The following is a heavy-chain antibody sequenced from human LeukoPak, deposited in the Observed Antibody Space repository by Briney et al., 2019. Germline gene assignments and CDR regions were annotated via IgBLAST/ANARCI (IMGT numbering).Heavy chain of an antibody. J-gene: IGHJ4*02. V-gene: IGHV4-34*01. D-gene: IGHD6-13*01. Sequence: PSETLSLTYAVYGGSFSGYYWSWIRQPPGKGLEWIGEINHSGSTNYNPSLKSRVTISVDTSKNQFSLKLSSVTAADTAVYYCARRGIAAMGYWGQGTLVTVSS. CDR1: GGSFSGYY. CDR3: ARRGIAAMGY. CDR2: INHSGST.